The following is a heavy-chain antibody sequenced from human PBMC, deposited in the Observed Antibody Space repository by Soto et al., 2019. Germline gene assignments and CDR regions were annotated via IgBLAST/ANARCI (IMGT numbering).Heavy chain of an antibody. V-gene: IGHV3-21*01. D-gene: IGHD2-2*01. CDR3: AREVVPAAISASAFDI. Sequence: GGSLRLSCAASGFTFNTYSMNWVRQAPGKGLEWVSSISSSSSYIYYADSLKGRFTISRDNAKNSLYLQMNSLRAEDTAVYFCAREVVPAAISASAFDIWGQGTMVTVSS. CDR2: ISSSSSYI. J-gene: IGHJ3*02. CDR1: GFTFNTYS.